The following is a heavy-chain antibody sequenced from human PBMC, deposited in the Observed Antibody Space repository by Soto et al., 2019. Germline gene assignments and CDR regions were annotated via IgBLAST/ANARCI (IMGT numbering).Heavy chain of an antibody. J-gene: IGHJ3*02. CDR1: GSSISSGGYY. CDR3: ASKYYDILTGTHNDAFDI. Sequence: SETLSLTCTVSGSSISSGGYYWSWIRQHPGKGLEWIGYIYYSGSTYYNPSLKSRVTISVDTSKNQFSLKLSSVTAADTAVYYCASKYYDILTGTHNDAFDIWGQGTMVTVSS. CDR2: IYYSGST. D-gene: IGHD3-9*01. V-gene: IGHV4-31*03.